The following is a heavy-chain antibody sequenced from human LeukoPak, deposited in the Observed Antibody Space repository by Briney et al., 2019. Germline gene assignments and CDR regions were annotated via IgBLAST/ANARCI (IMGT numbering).Heavy chain of an antibody. CDR3: ARVPAGVIGMKDAFDM. V-gene: IGHV3-21*01. J-gene: IGHJ3*02. CDR1: GFTFSSYS. D-gene: IGHD3-16*02. Sequence: PGGSLRLSCAVSGFTFSSYSMNWVRQAPGKGLEWVSSISGRSSYIYYADSVKGRFTISRHNAKNSLYLQMNSLRAEDTAVYYCARVPAGVIGMKDAFDMWGQGTMVTVSS. CDR2: ISGRSSYI.